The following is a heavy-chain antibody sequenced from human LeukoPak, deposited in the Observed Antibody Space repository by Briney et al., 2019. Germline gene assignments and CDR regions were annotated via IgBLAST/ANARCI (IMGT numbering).Heavy chain of an antibody. CDR1: GFTFSDYY. J-gene: IGHJ4*02. CDR2: INGGGTYT. CDR3: AKRALLGEIYPLHFDY. V-gene: IGHV3-11*03. D-gene: IGHD3-16*01. Sequence: KPGGSLRLSCAASGFTFSDYYMSWIRQAPGKGLEWLSYINGGGTYTNYADSVKGRFTMSRDNAKNSLYLQMNNLRAEDTAVYYCAKRALLGEIYPLHFDYWGQGTLVTVSS.